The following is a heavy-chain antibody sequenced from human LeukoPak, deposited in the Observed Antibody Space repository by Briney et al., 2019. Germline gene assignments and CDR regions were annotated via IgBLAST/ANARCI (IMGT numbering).Heavy chain of an antibody. V-gene: IGHV4-34*01. CDR1: GGSLSGYY. CDR2: INHAGST. D-gene: IGHD4/OR15-4a*01. CDR3: AREGRMSMGIEY. Sequence: PSETLSLTCAVYGGSLSGYYWSWIRQSPGKGLEWIGEINHAGSTNYNPSLKSRVTMSVDTSKNHFSLKLSSVTAAYTAVYFCAREGRMSMGIEYWRQRTLVTVSS. J-gene: IGHJ4*02.